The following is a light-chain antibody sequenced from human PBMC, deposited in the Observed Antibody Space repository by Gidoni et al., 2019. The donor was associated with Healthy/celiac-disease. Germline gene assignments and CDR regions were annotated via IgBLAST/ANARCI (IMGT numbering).Light chain of an antibody. Sequence: EIVLTTSPGTLSVSPGERATLSFRSSESVSSSYLAWYQQKPGQAPRLLIYCASSRAPGIPDRFSGSGSGTDFSITISSLEPEDFAVYYCHQYGSSPPYTFGQGTKLEIK. CDR2: CAS. CDR3: HQYGSSPPYT. J-gene: IGKJ2*01. V-gene: IGKV3-20*01. CDR1: ESVSSSY.